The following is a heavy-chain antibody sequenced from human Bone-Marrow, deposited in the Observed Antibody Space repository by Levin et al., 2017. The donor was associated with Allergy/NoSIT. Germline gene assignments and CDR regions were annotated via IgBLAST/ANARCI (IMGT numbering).Heavy chain of an antibody. CDR2: TYYSGST. CDR3: ARFSVLMRFYDN. J-gene: IGHJ4*02. Sequence: KTSETLSLTCSVSGGSISNYYWTWIRQPPGKGLEWIGYTYYSGSTNYNPSLESRVTISVDTSKNQLSLHLTSVTAADTAVYYCARFSVLMRFYDNWGQGTLVTVSS. D-gene: IGHD3-3*01. V-gene: IGHV4-59*01. CDR1: GGSISNYY.